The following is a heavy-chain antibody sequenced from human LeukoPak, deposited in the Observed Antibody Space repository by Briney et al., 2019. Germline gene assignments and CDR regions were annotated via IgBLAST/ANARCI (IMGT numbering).Heavy chain of an antibody. CDR3: ARVELQYYYDSRGWLDP. D-gene: IGHD3-22*01. CDR1: GGSISSSSYY. V-gene: IGHV4-39*07. Sequence: SETLSLTCTVSGGSISSSSYYWGWIRQPPGKGLEWIGSIYYSGSTYYNPSLKSRVTISVDTSKNQFSLKLSSVTAADTAVYYCARVELQYYYDSRGWLDPWGQGTLVTVSS. J-gene: IGHJ5*02. CDR2: IYYSGST.